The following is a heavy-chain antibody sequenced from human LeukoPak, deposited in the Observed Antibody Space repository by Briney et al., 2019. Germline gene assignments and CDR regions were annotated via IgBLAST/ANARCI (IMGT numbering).Heavy chain of an antibody. J-gene: IGHJ4*02. CDR2: IRSKANSYAT. CDR1: GFTFSGSA. CDR3: TRHNRYSGVFDY. V-gene: IGHV3-73*01. D-gene: IGHD3-10*01. Sequence: PGGSLRLSCAASGFTFSGSAMHWVRQASGKGLEWVGRIRSKANSYATAYAASVKGRFTISRDDSKNTAYLQMNSLKTEDTAVYYCTRHNRYSGVFDYWGQGTLATVSS.